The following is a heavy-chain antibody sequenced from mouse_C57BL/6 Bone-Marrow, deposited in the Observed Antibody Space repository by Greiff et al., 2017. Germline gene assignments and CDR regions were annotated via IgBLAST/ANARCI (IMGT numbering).Heavy chain of an antibody. J-gene: IGHJ2*01. CDR2: IDPENGDT. V-gene: IGHV14-4*01. CDR3: TTYDYGSSG. D-gene: IGHD1-1*01. CDR1: GFNIKDDY. Sequence: EVQLQQSGAELVRPGASVKLSCTASGFNIKDDYMHWVKQRPEQGLEWIGWIDPENGDTEYASKFQGKATITADTSSNTAYLQLSSLTSEDTAVYYCTTYDYGSSGWGQGTTRTVSS.